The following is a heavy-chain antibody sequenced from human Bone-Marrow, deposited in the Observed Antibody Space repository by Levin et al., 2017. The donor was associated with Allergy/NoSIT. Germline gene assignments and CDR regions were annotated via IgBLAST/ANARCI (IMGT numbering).Heavy chain of an antibody. D-gene: IGHD5-18*01. CDR2: IRNKPNNYAT. V-gene: IGHV3-73*01. Sequence: PGGSLRLSCAASGFTFSGSAMHWVRQASGKGLEWVGRIRNKPNNYATAYAASVKGRFTISRDDSKNTAYLQMNSLKTEDTAVYYCTSNAPGYSYGYLGWDYWGQGTLVTVSS. CDR1: GFTFSGSA. CDR3: TSNAPGYSYGYLGWDY. J-gene: IGHJ4*02.